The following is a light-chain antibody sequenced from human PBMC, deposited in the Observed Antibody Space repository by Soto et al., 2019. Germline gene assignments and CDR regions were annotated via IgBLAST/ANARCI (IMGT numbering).Light chain of an antibody. CDR3: SSFAGGNNLL. J-gene: IGLJ2*01. CDR2: EVS. Sequence: QSALTQPPSASGSPGQSVTISCTGTSSDVGGYNFVSWYQQHPGKAPKLLIDEVSKRPSGVPDRFSGSKSDNTASLTVSGLQAEDEADYYCSSFAGGNNLLFGGGTKLTVL. V-gene: IGLV2-8*01. CDR1: SSDVGGYNF.